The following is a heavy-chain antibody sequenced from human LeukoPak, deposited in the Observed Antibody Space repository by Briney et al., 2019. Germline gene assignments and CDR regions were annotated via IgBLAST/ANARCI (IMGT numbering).Heavy chain of an antibody. CDR1: GFTFSSYA. CDR2: IGGSGGST. Sequence: GGSLRLSCAASGFTFSSYAMSWVRQAPGKGLEWVSAIGGSGGSTYYADSVKGRFTISRDNSKNTLYLQMNSLRAEDTAVYYCARVKGYGVFDYWGQGTLVTVSS. D-gene: IGHD5-12*01. V-gene: IGHV3-23*01. CDR3: ARVKGYGVFDY. J-gene: IGHJ4*02.